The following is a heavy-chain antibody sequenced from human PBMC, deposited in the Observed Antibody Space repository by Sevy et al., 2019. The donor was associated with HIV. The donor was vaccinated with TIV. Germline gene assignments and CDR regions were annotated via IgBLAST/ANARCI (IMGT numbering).Heavy chain of an antibody. V-gene: IGHV1-2*02. D-gene: IGHD3-10*01. CDR3: ARDLNTWGFGKLPLYYMDV. CDR2: INPNSGGT. CDR1: GYTFTGYY. J-gene: IGHJ6*02. Sequence: ASVKVSCKASGYTFTGYYMHWVRQAPGQGLEWMGWINPNSGGTNYAQKFQGRVTMTRDTSISTAYMELSRLRSDDTAVYYCARDLNTWGFGKLPLYYMDVWGQGTTVTVSS.